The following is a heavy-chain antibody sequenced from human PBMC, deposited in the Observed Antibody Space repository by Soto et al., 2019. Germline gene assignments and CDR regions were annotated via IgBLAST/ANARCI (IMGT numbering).Heavy chain of an antibody. Sequence: RLPETLSLTCTVSGGSISSYYWSWIRQPAGKGLEWIGRIYTSGSTNYNPSLKSRVTMSVDTSKNQFSLKLSSVTAADTAVYYCARAPSSGYDFWSGYYTYYYYGMDVWGQGTTVTVSS. CDR2: IYTSGST. CDR3: ARAPSSGYDFWSGYYTYYYYGMDV. V-gene: IGHV4-4*07. CDR1: GGSISSYY. D-gene: IGHD3-3*01. J-gene: IGHJ6*02.